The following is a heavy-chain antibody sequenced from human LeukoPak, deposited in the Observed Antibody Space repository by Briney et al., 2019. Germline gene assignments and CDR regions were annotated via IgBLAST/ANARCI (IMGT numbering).Heavy chain of an antibody. CDR2: ISSSGSTI. V-gene: IGHV3-48*04. Sequence: GGSLRLSCAASGFTFSSYSMNWVRQAPGKGLEWVSYISSSGSTIYYADSVKGRFTISRDNAKNSLYPQMNSLRAEDTAVYYCARDLCSSTSCFFDPWGQGTLVTVSS. CDR3: ARDLCSSTSCFFDP. J-gene: IGHJ5*02. D-gene: IGHD2-2*01. CDR1: GFTFSSYS.